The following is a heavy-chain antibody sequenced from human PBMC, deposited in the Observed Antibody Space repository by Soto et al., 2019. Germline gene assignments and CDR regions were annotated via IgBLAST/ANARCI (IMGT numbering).Heavy chain of an antibody. V-gene: IGHV1-46*03. CDR2: INPSGGST. CDR1: GYTFTSYY. CDR3: ARETYYDFWSGPRNYYMDV. D-gene: IGHD3-3*01. Sequence: GASVKVSCKASGYTFTSYYMHWVRQAPGQGLEWMGIINPSGGSTSYAQKFQGRVTMTRDTSTSTVYMELSSLRSEDTAVYYCARETYYDFWSGPRNYYMDVWGKGTTVTVSS. J-gene: IGHJ6*03.